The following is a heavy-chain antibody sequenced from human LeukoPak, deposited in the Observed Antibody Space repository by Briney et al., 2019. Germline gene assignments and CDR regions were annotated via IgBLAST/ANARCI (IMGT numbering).Heavy chain of an antibody. D-gene: IGHD2-2*01. CDR2: INHSGST. CDR1: GGSFSGYY. J-gene: IGHJ3*02. Sequence: PSETLSLTCAVYGGSFSGYYWSWIRQPPGKGLEWIGEINHSGSTNYNPSLKSRVPISVDTSKNQFSLKLSSVTAADTAVYYCARDSSTSLSDAFDIWGQGTMVTVSS. V-gene: IGHV4-34*01. CDR3: ARDSSTSLSDAFDI.